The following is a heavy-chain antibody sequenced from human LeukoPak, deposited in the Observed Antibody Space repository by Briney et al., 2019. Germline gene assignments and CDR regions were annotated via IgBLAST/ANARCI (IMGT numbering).Heavy chain of an antibody. V-gene: IGHV5-51*01. CDR1: GYPFTSYW. CDR3: ARPYFYDSSGYFYY. J-gene: IGHJ4*02. CDR2: IYPGDSDT. D-gene: IGHD3-22*01. Sequence: GESLKISCKGSGYPFTSYWIGWVRQMPGKGLEWMGIIYPGDSDTRYSPSFQGQVTISADESINTAYLQWSSLKASDTAMYYCARPYFYDSSGYFYYWGQGTLVTVSS.